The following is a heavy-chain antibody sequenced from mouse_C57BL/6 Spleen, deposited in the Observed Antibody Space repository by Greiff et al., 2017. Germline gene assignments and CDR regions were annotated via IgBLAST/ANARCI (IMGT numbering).Heavy chain of an antibody. CDR2: ISSGGDYI. J-gene: IGHJ1*03. V-gene: IGHV5-9-1*02. CDR1: GFTFSSYA. Sequence: EVQGVESGEGLVKPGGSLKLSCAASGFTFSSYAMSWVRQTPEKRLEWVAYISSGGDYIYYADTVKGRFTISRDNARNTLYLQMSSLKSEDTAMYYCTREGTTVVAPYWYFDVWGTGTTVTVS. CDR3: TREGTTVVAPYWYFDV. D-gene: IGHD1-1*01.